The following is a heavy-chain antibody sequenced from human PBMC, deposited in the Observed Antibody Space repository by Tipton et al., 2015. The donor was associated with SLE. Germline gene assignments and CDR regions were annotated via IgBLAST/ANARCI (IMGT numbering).Heavy chain of an antibody. V-gene: IGHV4-34*01. CDR3: ARGLRSCVGDSCPH. D-gene: IGHD2-21*02. Sequence: TLSLTCAVYGGSFSNYFWTWIRQPPGKGLEWIGEINESGSTNYNASLKSRVTLSIDASNNRFSLKVRSVTAADTAVYYCARGLRSCVGDSCPHWGQGPPVTVSS. CDR2: INESGST. J-gene: IGHJ4*02. CDR1: GGSFSNYF.